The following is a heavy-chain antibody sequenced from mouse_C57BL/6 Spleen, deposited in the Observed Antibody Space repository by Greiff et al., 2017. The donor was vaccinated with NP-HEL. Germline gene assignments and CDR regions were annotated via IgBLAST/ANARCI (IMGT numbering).Heavy chain of an antibody. D-gene: IGHD1-1*01. Sequence: VQLQQSGAELVMPGASVKLSCKASGYTFTSYWMHWVKQRPGQGLEWIGEIDPSDSYTNYNQKFKGKSTLTVDKSSSTAYMQLSSLTSEDSAVYYCARGDYGRNFDVWGTGTTVTVSS. J-gene: IGHJ1*03. V-gene: IGHV1-69*01. CDR2: IDPSDSYT. CDR1: GYTFTSYW. CDR3: ARGDYGRNFDV.